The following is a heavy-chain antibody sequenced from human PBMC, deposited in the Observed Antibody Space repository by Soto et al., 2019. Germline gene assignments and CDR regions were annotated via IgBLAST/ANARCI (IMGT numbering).Heavy chain of an antibody. V-gene: IGHV3-15*01. D-gene: IGHD1-26*01. Sequence: PGGSLRLSCAASGFTFSNAWMSWVRQAPGKGLEWVGRIKSKTDGGTTDYAAPVKGRFTISRDDSKNTLYLQMNSLKTEDTAVYYSTTETWDLQHYYYVSMDVWGLGTTVTVSS. CDR2: IKSKTDGGTT. CDR3: TTETWDLQHYYYVSMDV. J-gene: IGHJ6*02. CDR1: GFTFSNAW.